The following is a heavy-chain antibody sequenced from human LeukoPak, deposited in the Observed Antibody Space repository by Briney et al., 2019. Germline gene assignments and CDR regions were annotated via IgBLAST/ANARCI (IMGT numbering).Heavy chain of an antibody. J-gene: IGHJ4*02. CDR3: ARGWGGIDSSGYPFDY. D-gene: IGHD3-22*01. Sequence: ASVKVSCKAPGYTFTGYYMHWVRQAPGQGLEWMGRINPNSGGTNYAQKFQGRVTMTRDTSISTAYMELSRLRSDDTAVYYCARGWGGIDSSGYPFDYWGQGTLVTVSS. CDR1: GYTFTGYY. V-gene: IGHV1-2*06. CDR2: INPNSGGT.